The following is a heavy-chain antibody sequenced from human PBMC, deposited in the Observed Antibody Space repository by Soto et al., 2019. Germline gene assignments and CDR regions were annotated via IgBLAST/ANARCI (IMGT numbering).Heavy chain of an antibody. D-gene: IGHD2-21*01. CDR3: AREGGGEYDSAPYKPWWFDP. CDR2: IIPVFAKT. CDR1: GYTFTTFG. J-gene: IGHJ5*02. V-gene: IGHV1-69*01. Sequence: QVQLVQSGAEVKKPGSSVKVSCKASGYTFTTFGISWVRQAPGQGLEWLGGIIPVFAKTTYAQKFRGRITLTADEATSTAYMELSRLTSDDTAIYYCAREGGGEYDSAPYKPWWFDPWGHGTLVTVSS.